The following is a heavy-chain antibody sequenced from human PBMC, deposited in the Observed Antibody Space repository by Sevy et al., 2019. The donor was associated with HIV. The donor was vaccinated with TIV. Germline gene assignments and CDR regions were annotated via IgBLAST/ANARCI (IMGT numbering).Heavy chain of an antibody. V-gene: IGHV3-64D*06. Sequence: GGSLRLSCTTSGFTFSSYAMHWVRQAPGKGLEYVSAISSTGGSTYYADSVKGRFTISRDNSKNTLYLQMSSLRAEDTAVYYCVKELGYCSSTSCLKYYYYYMDVWGKGTTVTVSS. J-gene: IGHJ6*03. D-gene: IGHD2-2*01. CDR1: GFTFSSYA. CDR2: ISSTGGST. CDR3: VKELGYCSSTSCLKYYYYYMDV.